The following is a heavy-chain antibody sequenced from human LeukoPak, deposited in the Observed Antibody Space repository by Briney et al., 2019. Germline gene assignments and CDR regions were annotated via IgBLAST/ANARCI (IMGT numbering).Heavy chain of an antibody. CDR2: ILSSGST. J-gene: IGHJ3*02. Sequence: SETRSLTCTVSHGSISSGSYHWTWYRQPAGKGLEWIGRILSSGSTNSNPSLKSRVTISLDKSKNQFSLDLISVTAADTAVYYCATRLGGNAFDIWGQGTMVTVSS. CDR1: HGSISSGSYH. D-gene: IGHD1-26*01. V-gene: IGHV4-61*02. CDR3: ATRLGGNAFDI.